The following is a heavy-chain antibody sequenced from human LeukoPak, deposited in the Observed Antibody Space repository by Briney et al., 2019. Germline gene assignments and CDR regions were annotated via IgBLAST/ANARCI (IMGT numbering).Heavy chain of an antibody. Sequence: ASVKVSCKASGYTFTSYYMHWVRQAPGQGLEWTGIINPSGGSTSYAQKFQGRVTMTRDTSTSTVYMELSSLRSEDTAVYYCARDIVGATWSLGYDYWGQGTLVTVSS. V-gene: IGHV1-46*01. CDR1: GYTFTSYY. J-gene: IGHJ4*02. D-gene: IGHD1-26*01. CDR2: INPSGGST. CDR3: ARDIVGATWSLGYDY.